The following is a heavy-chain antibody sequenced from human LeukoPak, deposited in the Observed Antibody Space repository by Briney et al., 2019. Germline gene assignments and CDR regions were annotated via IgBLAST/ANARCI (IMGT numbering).Heavy chain of an antibody. CDR2: IYTSGST. CDR1: GVSISRGSYD. Sequence: SQTLSLTSTVAGVSISRGSYDWGWFRQPAGKELECMVRIYTSGSTNYNPSLKSRVTISVDTAKNQFSLKLSSVTRAHRDVYDCPREAGHSESYYAPGRDYWGQGTLVPVSS. D-gene: IGHD1-26*01. V-gene: IGHV4-61*02. CDR3: PREAGHSESYYAPGRDY. J-gene: IGHJ4*02.